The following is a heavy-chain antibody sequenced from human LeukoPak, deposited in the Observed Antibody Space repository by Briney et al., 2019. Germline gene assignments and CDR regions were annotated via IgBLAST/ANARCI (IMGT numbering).Heavy chain of an antibody. D-gene: IGHD2-15*01. CDR2: INSDGSST. CDR1: RFTFSSYW. CDR3: ASGYCSGGSCYSFSYYYYGMDV. J-gene: IGHJ6*04. Sequence: GGSLRLSCAASRFTFSSYWLHWVRQAPGKGLGWVSRINSDGSSTSYADSVKGRFTISRDNAKNTLYLQMNSLRAEDTAVYYCASGYCSGGSCYSFSYYYYGMDVWGKGTTVTVSS. V-gene: IGHV3-74*01.